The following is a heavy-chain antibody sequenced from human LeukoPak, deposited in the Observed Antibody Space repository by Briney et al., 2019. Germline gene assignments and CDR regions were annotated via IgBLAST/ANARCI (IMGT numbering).Heavy chain of an antibody. V-gene: IGHV4-34*01. CDR3: ARTGRTSSVAYYYYMDV. D-gene: IGHD6-6*01. Sequence: KSSETLSLTCAVYGGSFSGFYWSWIRLPPGKGLEWIGEINHSGSTNYNPSLKSRVTISVDTSKNQFSLKLTSATAADTAVYYCARTGRTSSVAYYYYMDVWGKGTTVTVSS. J-gene: IGHJ6*03. CDR1: GGSFSGFY. CDR2: INHSGST.